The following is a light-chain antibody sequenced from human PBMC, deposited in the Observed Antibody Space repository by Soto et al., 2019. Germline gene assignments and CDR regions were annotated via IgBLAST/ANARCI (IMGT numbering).Light chain of an antibody. CDR3: LQDYGDSWT. CDR2: AAS. CDR1: RDVGSV. J-gene: IGKJ1*01. Sequence: QMTQSPSYLSASVGEKIIITCRASRDVGSVVSWYQQKPGQAPKLLIYAASNLYTGVPSRFSGSRSGTEFTLTISSLQPEDFASYYCLQDYGDSWTFGQGTKVEIE. V-gene: IGKV1-6*01.